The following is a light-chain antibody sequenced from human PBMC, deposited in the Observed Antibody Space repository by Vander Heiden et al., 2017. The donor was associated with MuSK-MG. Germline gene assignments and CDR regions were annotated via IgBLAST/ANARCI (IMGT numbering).Light chain of an antibody. CDR1: QSISSW. CDR3: QQYRDYPRT. CDR2: KAS. Sequence: DLQITHSPSTLSASVGDRVTITCRASQSISSWLAWYQQKPGKAPKLLMYKASSLESGVPSSFSGSGSGTEFTLTISSLQPDDFATYYCQQYRDYPRTFGQGTKVEIK. V-gene: IGKV1-5*03. J-gene: IGKJ1*01.